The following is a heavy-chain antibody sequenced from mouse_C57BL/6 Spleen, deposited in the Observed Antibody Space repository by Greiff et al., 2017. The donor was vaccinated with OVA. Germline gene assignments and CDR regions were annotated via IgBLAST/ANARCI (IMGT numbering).Heavy chain of an antibody. CDR2: INPYNGGT. Sequence: EVQLQQSGPVLVKPGASVKMSCKASGYTFTDYYMNWVKQSHGKSLEWIGVINPYNGGTSYNQKFKGKATLTVDKSSSTAYMGLNSLTSEDSAVYYCARLGYDYDEFAYWGQGTLVTVSA. CDR3: ARLGYDYDEFAY. CDR1: GYTFTDYY. V-gene: IGHV1-19*01. J-gene: IGHJ3*01. D-gene: IGHD2-4*01.